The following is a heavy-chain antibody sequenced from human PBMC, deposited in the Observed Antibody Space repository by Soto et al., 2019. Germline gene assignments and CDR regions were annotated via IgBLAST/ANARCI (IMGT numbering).Heavy chain of an antibody. D-gene: IGHD3-10*01. CDR2: IYYSGTT. V-gene: IGHV4-39*01. CDR1: GGSISSTGYY. CDR3: AKPKGALWWSDAFDI. Sequence: QLQLQQSGPGLVKPSEPLSLTCTDSGGSISSTGYYWGWIRQPPGKVLEWGGNIYYSGTTYYNQSLKSRTNISVATSKNQFYLKLTKVSAADTAVYYCAKPKGALWWSDAFDIWSQGRMVSASS. J-gene: IGHJ3*02.